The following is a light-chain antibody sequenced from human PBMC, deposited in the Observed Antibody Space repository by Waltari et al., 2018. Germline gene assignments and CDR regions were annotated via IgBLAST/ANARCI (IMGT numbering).Light chain of an antibody. CDR2: NAS. CDR3: QQYDNDWT. V-gene: IGKV1-5*03. CDR1: QSITNW. J-gene: IGKJ1*01. Sequence: DIQMTQSPSTLSASVGARVPITCRASQSITNWLAWYQQKPGKAPKLLIYNASILESGVPSRFHGSGSGTECTLTISSLQPDDFATYYCQQYDNDWTFGQGTKVEIK.